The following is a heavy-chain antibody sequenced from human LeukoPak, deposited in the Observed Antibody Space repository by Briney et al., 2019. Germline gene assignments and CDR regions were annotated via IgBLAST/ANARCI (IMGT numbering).Heavy chain of an antibody. CDR1: GGSISDFY. CDR3: ARAYYDSTHFDY. V-gene: IGHV4-59*01. D-gene: IGHD3-22*01. CDR2: INYRWNT. Sequence: SETLSLTCTVSGGSISDFYWSWIRQSPGKGLEWIGYINYRWNTNSNPSLKSRVTILVDTSKNQFSLKLSSVTAADTAVYYCARAYYDSTHFDYWGQGTLVTVSS. J-gene: IGHJ4*02.